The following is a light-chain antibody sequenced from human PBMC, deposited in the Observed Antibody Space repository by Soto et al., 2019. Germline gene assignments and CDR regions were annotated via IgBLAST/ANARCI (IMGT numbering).Light chain of an antibody. Sequence: EIVLTQSTATLSLSPGERATLSCRASQSVSSYLAWYQQKPGQAPRLLIYDASNRATSIPARFSGSGSGTDFTLTISILEPEDFAVYYCQQRSNWPPRITFGQGTRLVIK. J-gene: IGKJ5*01. CDR2: DAS. V-gene: IGKV3-11*01. CDR1: QSVSSY. CDR3: QQRSNWPPRIT.